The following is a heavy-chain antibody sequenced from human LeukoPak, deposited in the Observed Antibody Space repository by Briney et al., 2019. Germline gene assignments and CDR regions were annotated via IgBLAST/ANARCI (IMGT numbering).Heavy chain of an antibody. Sequence: GGSLRLSCAASGFTFSSYWMHWVRQAPGKGLEWVSSISSSSSYIYYADSVKGRFTISRDNAKNSLYLQMNSLRAEDTAVYYCARDSYYGSGSYSLDVWGKGTTVTVSS. D-gene: IGHD3-10*01. CDR1: GFTFSSYW. V-gene: IGHV3-21*01. CDR2: ISSSSSYI. J-gene: IGHJ6*04. CDR3: ARDSYYGSGSYSLDV.